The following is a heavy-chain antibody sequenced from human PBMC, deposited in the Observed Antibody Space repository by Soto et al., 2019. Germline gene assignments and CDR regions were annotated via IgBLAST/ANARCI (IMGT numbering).Heavy chain of an antibody. CDR2: IYYTGTT. V-gene: IGHV4-59*08. J-gene: IGHJ5*02. CDR1: GGSISSYY. Sequence: SETLSLTCTVSGGSISSYYWSWIRQPPGKGLEWIGYIYYTGTTNYNPSLKSRVTISVDTSKNQFSLKLNSVTAADTAVYYCARITSAFDPWGQGTLVTVSS. CDR3: ARITSAFDP. D-gene: IGHD2-2*01.